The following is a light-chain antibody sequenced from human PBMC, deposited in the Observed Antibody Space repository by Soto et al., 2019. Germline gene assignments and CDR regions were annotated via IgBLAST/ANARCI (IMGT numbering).Light chain of an antibody. CDR1: QSISSY. V-gene: IGKV1-39*01. CDR3: QQGYSTPPT. J-gene: IGKJ2*01. CDR2: AAS. Sequence: DIQMTQSPSSLSASVGDRVTITGRASQSISSYLNWYQQKPGKAPKLLIYAASSLQSGVPSRFSGSGSGTDFTLTISSLQPEDFATYYCQQGYSTPPTFGQGTKLEIK.